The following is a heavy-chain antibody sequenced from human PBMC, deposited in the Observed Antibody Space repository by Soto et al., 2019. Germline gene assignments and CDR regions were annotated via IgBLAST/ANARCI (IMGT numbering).Heavy chain of an antibody. D-gene: IGHD6-19*01. CDR1: GFTFSSYG. Sequence: PGGSLRLSCAASGFTFSSYGMHWVRQAPGKGLEWVAVISYDGSNKYYADSVKGRFTISRDNSKNTLYLQMNSLRAEDTAVYYCATVLYSSGSYWGQGTLVTVSS. J-gene: IGHJ4*02. CDR3: ATVLYSSGSY. CDR2: ISYDGSNK. V-gene: IGHV3-30*03.